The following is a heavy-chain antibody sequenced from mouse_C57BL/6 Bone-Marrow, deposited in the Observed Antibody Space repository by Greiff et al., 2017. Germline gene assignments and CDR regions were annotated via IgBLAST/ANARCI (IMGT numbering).Heavy chain of an antibody. V-gene: IGHV5-15*01. J-gene: IGHJ4*01. D-gene: IGHD1-1*01. CDR1: GFTFSDYG. CDR2: ISNLAYSI. CDR3: ARHLSSPYAMDY. Sequence: DVKLVESGGGLVQPGGSLKLSCAASGFTFSDYGMAWVRQAPRKGPEWVAFISNLAYSIYYADTVTGRFTISRENAKNTLYREMSSLRSEDTAMYYCARHLSSPYAMDYWGQGTSVTVSS.